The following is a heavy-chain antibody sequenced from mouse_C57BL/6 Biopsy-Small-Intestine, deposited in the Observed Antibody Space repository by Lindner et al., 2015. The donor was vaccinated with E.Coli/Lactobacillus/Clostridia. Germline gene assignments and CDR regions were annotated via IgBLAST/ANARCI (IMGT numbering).Heavy chain of an antibody. Sequence: SVKVSCKTSGYTFIAYDMHWVRQAPGQGLQWMGRINPNNGGTKYAQEFQGRVTMTRDTSISTAYMELSSLTYDDTAVYYCASAVGIGVANSWGQGTLVTVSS. D-gene: IGHD1-3*01. CDR1: GYTFIAYD. J-gene: IGHJ4*01. CDR3: ASAVGIGVANS. CDR2: INPNNGGT. V-gene: IGHV1-18*01.